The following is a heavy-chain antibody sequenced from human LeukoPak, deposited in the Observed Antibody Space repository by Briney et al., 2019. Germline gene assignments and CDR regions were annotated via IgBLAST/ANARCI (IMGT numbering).Heavy chain of an antibody. J-gene: IGHJ4*02. CDR1: GFTFSSYA. D-gene: IGHD5-12*01. CDR3: AKSLTRDVDIDY. Sequence: GRSLRLSCAASGFTFSSYAMSWVRQAPGKGLEWVSAISGSGGSTYYADSVKGRFTISRDNSKNTLYLQMNSLRAEDTAVYHCAKSLTRDVDIDYWGQGTLVTVSS. CDR2: ISGSGGST. V-gene: IGHV3-23*01.